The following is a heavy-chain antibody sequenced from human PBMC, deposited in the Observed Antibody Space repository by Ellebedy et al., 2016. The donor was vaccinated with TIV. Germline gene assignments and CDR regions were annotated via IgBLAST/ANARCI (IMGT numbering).Heavy chain of an antibody. J-gene: IGHJ4*02. V-gene: IGHV3-23*01. CDR2: ISGRGDAT. D-gene: IGHD3-10*01. CDR1: GFTFRSYD. CDR3: AKDGSYRLFDY. Sequence: GESLKISCAASGFTFRSYDMTWVRQAPGRGLEWVSGISGRGDATYHAYSVKVRFTISRDNSKNSLYLQMNSLRAEDTALYYCAKDGSYRLFDYWGQGTLVTFSS.